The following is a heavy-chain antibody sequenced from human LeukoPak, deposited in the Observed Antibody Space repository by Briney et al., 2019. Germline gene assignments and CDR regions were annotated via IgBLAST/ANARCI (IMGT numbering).Heavy chain of an antibody. V-gene: IGHV1-69*04. J-gene: IGHJ3*02. CDR1: GGTFSSYA. Sequence: SVKVSCKASGGTFSSYAISWVRQAPGQGLEWMGRIIPILGIANYAQRFQGRVTITADKSTSTAYMELSSLRSEDTAMYYCAGEGGDFWSGDAFDIWGQGTMVTVSS. D-gene: IGHD3-3*01. CDR2: IIPILGIA. CDR3: AGEGGDFWSGDAFDI.